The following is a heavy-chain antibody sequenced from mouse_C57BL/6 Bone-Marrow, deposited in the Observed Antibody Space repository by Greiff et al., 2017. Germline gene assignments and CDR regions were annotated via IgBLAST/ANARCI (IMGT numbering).Heavy chain of an antibody. Sequence: DVQLVESGGGLVKPGGSLKLSCAASGFTFSSYAMSWVRQTPEKRLEWVATISDGGSYTYYPDNVKGRFTISRDNAKNNLYLQMSHLKSEDTAMYYCARGGDGYYFDYWGQGTTLTVSS. CDR2: ISDGGSYT. V-gene: IGHV5-4*01. CDR3: ARGGDGYYFDY. D-gene: IGHD3-3*01. CDR1: GFTFSSYA. J-gene: IGHJ2*01.